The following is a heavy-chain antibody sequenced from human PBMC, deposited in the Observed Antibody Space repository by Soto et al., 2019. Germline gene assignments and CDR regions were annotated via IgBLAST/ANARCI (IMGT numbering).Heavy chain of an antibody. V-gene: IGHV3-30*03. D-gene: IGHD6-6*01. J-gene: IGHJ4*02. CDR3: ARGTIVARQHLDY. CDR1: GFTFSSYA. CDR2: ISIRGGDE. Sequence: QVQLVESGGGVVQSGKSLRLSCAASGFTFSSYAMHWARRAPGKGLEWVTVISIRGGDEYYAESVRGRFTISRDDSKNTLYLQMDSLRVEDTAVYYCARGTIVARQHLDYWGQGTLVTVSS.